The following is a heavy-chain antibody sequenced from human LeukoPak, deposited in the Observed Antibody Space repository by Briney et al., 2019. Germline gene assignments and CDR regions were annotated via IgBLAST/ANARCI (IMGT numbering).Heavy chain of an antibody. CDR2: TSYDGSNK. Sequence: GGSLRLSCAASGFTFSSYDMHWVRQAPDKGLEWVAVTSYDGSNKFSADSVKGRFTISRDNSKNTLYLQMNSLRVEDTAVYYWAKDRGSGYLDYWGQGTLVTVSS. J-gene: IGHJ4*02. CDR3: AKDRGSGYLDY. CDR1: GFTFSSYD. V-gene: IGHV3-30*18. D-gene: IGHD6-19*01.